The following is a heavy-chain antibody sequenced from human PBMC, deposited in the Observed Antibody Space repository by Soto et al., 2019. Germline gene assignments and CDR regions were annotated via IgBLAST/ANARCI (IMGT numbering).Heavy chain of an antibody. CDR2: IYHSGST. Sequence: PTETLSLTCAVSGGSIGIGGYSWSWIRQPPGKGLERIGYIYHSGSTYYNPSLKSRVTISVDRSKNQFSLKLSSVTAADTAVYYCARAHSTTVTTRPHPGRQQYCYYHCAKDCLGQVTTVTV. D-gene: IGHD4-17*01. CDR1: GGSIGIGGYS. J-gene: IGHJ6*02. V-gene: IGHV4-30-2*01. CDR3: ARAHSTTVTTRPHPGRQQYCYYHCAKDC.